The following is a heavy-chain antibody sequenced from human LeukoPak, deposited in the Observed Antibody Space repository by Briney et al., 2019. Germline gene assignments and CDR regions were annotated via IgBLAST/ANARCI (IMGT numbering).Heavy chain of an antibody. J-gene: IGHJ3*02. CDR3: TKDDAYSSSWYACDI. CDR2: ISYDGNHK. Sequence: GGSLRLSCAASGFTFSDYGMHWVRQAPGKGLEWVAVISYDGNHKYYTDSVKGRFTISRGNSKNTLYLQMSSLRAEDTAVYYCTKDDAYSSSWYACDIWGQGTMVTVSS. CDR1: GFTFSDYG. V-gene: IGHV3-30*18. D-gene: IGHD6-13*01.